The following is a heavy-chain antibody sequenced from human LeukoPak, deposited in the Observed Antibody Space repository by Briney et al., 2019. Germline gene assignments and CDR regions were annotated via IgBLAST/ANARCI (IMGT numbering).Heavy chain of an antibody. CDR1: GGSISSNTYF. Sequence: SETLSLTCTVSGGSISSNTYFWGWIRQPPGKGLEWIVSISYSGSTYYNPSLKSRVTISVDTSKNQFSLKLSSVTAADTAVYYCARDENWRERHYGMDVWGQGTTVTVSS. J-gene: IGHJ6*02. CDR2: ISYSGST. V-gene: IGHV4-39*07. CDR3: ARDENWRERHYGMDV. D-gene: IGHD1-1*01.